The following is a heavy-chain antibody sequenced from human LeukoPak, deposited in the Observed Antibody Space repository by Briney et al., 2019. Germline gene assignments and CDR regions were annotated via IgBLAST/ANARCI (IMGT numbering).Heavy chain of an antibody. D-gene: IGHD1-1*01. V-gene: IGHV4-4*02. CDR3: ARYAGYRTAPSYFDY. Sequence: SGTLSLTCAVSGGSISSSNRWSWVRQPPGKGLEWIGEIYHSGSTNYNPSLKSRVTISVDKSKNQFSLKLSSVTAADTAVYYCARYAGYRTAPSYFDYWGQGTLVTVSS. J-gene: IGHJ4*02. CDR1: GGSISSSNR. CDR2: IYHSGST.